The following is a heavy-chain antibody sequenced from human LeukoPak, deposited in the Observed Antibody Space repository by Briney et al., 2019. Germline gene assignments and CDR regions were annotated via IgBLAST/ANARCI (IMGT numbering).Heavy chain of an antibody. CDR3: ARGLAVAGRYDY. J-gene: IGHJ4*02. CDR2: IYYSGST. Sequence: SETLSLTCTVSGGSISSSSYYWGWIRQPPGKGLEWIGSIYYSGSTFYNPSLKSRLTISIDTSKNQFSLKLSSVTAADTAVYYCARGLAVAGRYDYWGREPWSPSPQ. V-gene: IGHV4-39*01. CDR1: GGSISSSSYY. D-gene: IGHD6-19*01.